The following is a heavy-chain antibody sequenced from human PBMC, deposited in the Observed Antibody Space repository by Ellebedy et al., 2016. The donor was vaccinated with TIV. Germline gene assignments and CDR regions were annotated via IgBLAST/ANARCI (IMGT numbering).Heavy chain of an antibody. D-gene: IGHD2-21*02. CDR2: ILYDGSNK. J-gene: IGHJ4*02. CDR1: GFSLSNYG. V-gene: IGHV3-33*01. CDR3: ARDGDCGGDCLDY. Sequence: GESLKISCEVSGFSLSNYGMHWVRQAPGKGLEWVAVILYDGSNKYNGDSVKGRFTISKDNSKNTLYLQMNSLRADDTAVYYCARDGDCGGDCLDYWGQGTLVTVSS.